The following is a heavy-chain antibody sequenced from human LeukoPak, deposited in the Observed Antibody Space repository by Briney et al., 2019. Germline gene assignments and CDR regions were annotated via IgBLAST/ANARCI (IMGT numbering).Heavy chain of an antibody. CDR2: ITDRGAST. V-gene: IGHV3-23*01. CDR3: AKGSRSARPYYFDY. CDR1: GFTFNTYA. Sequence: GGSLRLSCAASGFTFNTYAMSWVRQAPGKGLEWVSAITDRGASTYHADSVKGRFIISRDNSKSTLYMQMDSLSADDTALYYCAKGSRSARPYYFDYWGQGTLVTVSS. J-gene: IGHJ4*02. D-gene: IGHD3-3*01.